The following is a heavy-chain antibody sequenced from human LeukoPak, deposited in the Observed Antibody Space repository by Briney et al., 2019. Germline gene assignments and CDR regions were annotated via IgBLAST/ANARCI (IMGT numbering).Heavy chain of an antibody. CDR1: GGSINNYY. V-gene: IGHV4-59*01. Sequence: SETLSLTCTVSGGSINNYYWSWIRQPPGKGLEWIGYIYYSGSTNYNPSLKSRVTISVDTSKNQFSLKLRSVTAADAAVYYCARVTGYVIEDYFDYWGQGTLVTVSS. D-gene: IGHD3-22*01. CDR3: ARVTGYVIEDYFDY. CDR2: IYYSGST. J-gene: IGHJ4*02.